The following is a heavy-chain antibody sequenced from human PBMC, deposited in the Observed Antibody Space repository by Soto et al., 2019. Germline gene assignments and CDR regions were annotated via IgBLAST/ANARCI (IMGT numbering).Heavy chain of an antibody. Sequence: ASVKVSCKASGYTFTSYDINWVRQATGQGLEWMGWMNPNSGNTGYAQKFQGRVTMTRNTSISTAYMELSSLRSEDTAAYYCARVAVAAAGTGFDYWGQGTLVTVSS. J-gene: IGHJ4*02. CDR1: GYTFTSYD. CDR3: ARVAVAAAGTGFDY. CDR2: MNPNSGNT. V-gene: IGHV1-8*01. D-gene: IGHD6-13*01.